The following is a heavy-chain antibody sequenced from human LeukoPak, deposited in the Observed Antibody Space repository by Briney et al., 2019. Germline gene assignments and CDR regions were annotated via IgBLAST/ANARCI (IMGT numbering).Heavy chain of an antibody. CDR2: ISGSGGST. V-gene: IGHV3-23*01. CDR1: GFTFGNYA. D-gene: IGHD4-17*01. Sequence: PGGSLRLSCVGSGFTFGNYAMNWVRQAPGKGLEWVSAISGSGGSTYYADSVKGRFTISRDNSKNTLYLQMNSLRAEDTAVYYCAKDRFTVTEGNNWFDPWGQGTLVTVSS. J-gene: IGHJ5*02. CDR3: AKDRFTVTEGNNWFDP.